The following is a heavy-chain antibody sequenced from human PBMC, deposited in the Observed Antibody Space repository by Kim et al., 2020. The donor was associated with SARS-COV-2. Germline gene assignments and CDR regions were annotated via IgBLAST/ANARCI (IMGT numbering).Heavy chain of an antibody. J-gene: IGHJ3*02. Sequence: SETLSLTCTVSGGSISSYYWSWIRQPPGKGLEWIGYIYHSGSTNYNPSLKSRVTISVDTSKNQFSLKLSSVTAADTAVYYCARTRRITIFGVVIIGAFDIWGQGTMVTVSS. CDR2: IYHSGST. CDR3: ARTRRITIFGVVIIGAFDI. D-gene: IGHD3-3*01. V-gene: IGHV4-59*13. CDR1: GGSISSYY.